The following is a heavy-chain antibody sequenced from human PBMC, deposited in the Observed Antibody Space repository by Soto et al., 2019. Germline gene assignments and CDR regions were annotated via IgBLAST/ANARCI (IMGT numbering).Heavy chain of an antibody. CDR3: AKDIAAAGGFDY. J-gene: IGHJ4*02. CDR1: GFTFSSYA. Sequence: EVQLLESGGGLVQPGGSLRLSCAASGFTFSSYAMSWVRQAPGKGLEWVPAISGSGGSTYYADSVKGRFTISRDNSKNTLYLQMNSLRAEDTAVYYCAKDIAAAGGFDYWGQGTLVTVSS. V-gene: IGHV3-23*01. CDR2: ISGSGGST. D-gene: IGHD6-13*01.